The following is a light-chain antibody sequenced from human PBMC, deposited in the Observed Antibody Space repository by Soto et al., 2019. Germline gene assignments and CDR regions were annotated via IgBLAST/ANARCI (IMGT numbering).Light chain of an antibody. CDR1: QTVSDNY. CDR2: GAS. Sequence: EIVLTQSPGALSLSPGERATLCCRASQTVSDNYLAWYQQKPGQAPRLLIYGASTRATGIPDRFSGSGSGTDFTLTISRLEPEDFAVYYCQQYGGSPRVSFGGGTKVEIK. V-gene: IGKV3-20*01. CDR3: QQYGGSPRVS. J-gene: IGKJ4*01.